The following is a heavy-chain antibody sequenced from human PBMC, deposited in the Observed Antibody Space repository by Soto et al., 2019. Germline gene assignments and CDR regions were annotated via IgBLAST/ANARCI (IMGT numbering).Heavy chain of an antibody. CDR1: GFTFNTYG. CDR2: IQSYSFTI. J-gene: IGHJ3*02. CDR3: AKTANGWFSAFDI. D-gene: IGHD6-19*01. Sequence: GGSLRLSCAASGFTFNTYGMHWVRQAPGKGLEWISYIQSYSFTITYADYVMGRFTISRDNAKSSLYLQMNSLRFEDTAVYYCAKTANGWFSAFDIWGQGTMVTVSS. V-gene: IGHV3-48*01.